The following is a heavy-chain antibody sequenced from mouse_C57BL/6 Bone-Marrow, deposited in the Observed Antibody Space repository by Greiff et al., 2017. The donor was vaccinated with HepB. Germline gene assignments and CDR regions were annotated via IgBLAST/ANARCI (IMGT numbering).Heavy chain of an antibody. CDR2: IRNKANGYTT. CDR1: GFTFTDYY. CDR3: ARYYYGSSPYCAMDY. J-gene: IGHJ4*01. Sequence: DVMLVESGGGLVQPGGSLSLSCAASGFTFTDYYMSWVRQPPGKALEWLGFIRNKANGYTTEYSASVKGRFTISRDNSQSILYLQMNALRAEDSATYYCARYYYGSSPYCAMDYWGQGTSVTVSS. V-gene: IGHV7-3*01. D-gene: IGHD1-1*01.